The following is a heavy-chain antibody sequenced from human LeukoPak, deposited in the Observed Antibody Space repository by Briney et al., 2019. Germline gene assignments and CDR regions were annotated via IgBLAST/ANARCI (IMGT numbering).Heavy chain of an antibody. D-gene: IGHD3-9*01. Sequence: GASVRVSCAASGFTFSNYAMSWVRQAPGKGLEWVSGITGSGGNTYYAHSVKGRFTISRDNSKYTVFLQMNSLRADDTAGDCCAKCVDFDVLPGYFVSDCWGQGTLVSVS. V-gene: IGHV3-23*01. J-gene: IGHJ4*02. CDR1: GFTFSNYA. CDR3: AKCVDFDVLPGYFVSDC. CDR2: ITGSGGNT.